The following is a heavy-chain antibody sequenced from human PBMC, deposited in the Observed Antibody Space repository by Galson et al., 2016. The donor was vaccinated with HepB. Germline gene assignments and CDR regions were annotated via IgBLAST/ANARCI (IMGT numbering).Heavy chain of an antibody. Sequence: QSGAEVKKTGESLRISCKGFGYSFNSYWINWVRQMPGKGLEWMGRVDPRDSNTNYSPSFQGHVTISADESISTAYLQWSSLKASDTAMYFCARVERDTYYYYDGMDGWGEGITVTVSS. CDR3: ARVERDTYYYYDGMDG. CDR2: VDPRDSNT. D-gene: IGHD5-24*01. CDR1: GYSFNSYW. V-gene: IGHV5-10-1*01. J-gene: IGHJ6*04.